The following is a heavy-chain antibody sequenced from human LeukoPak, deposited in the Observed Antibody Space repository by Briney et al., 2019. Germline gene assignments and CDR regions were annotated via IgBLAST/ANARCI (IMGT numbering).Heavy chain of an antibody. CDR2: IYNSGST. V-gene: IGHV4-59*01. J-gene: IGHJ6*02. CDR1: GGSISRYY. D-gene: IGHD2-15*01. CDR3: AYCSGGSSYYYGMDV. Sequence: SETLSLTCTVSGGSISRYYWNWIRQPPGKGLEWIGCIYNSGSTNYNPSLKSRVTISVDTSKNQFSLKLSSVTAADTAVYYCAYCSGGSSYYYGMDVWGQGTTVTVSS.